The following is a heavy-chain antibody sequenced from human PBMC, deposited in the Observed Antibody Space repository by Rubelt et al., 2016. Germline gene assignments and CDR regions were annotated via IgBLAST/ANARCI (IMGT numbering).Heavy chain of an antibody. CDR2: INPSGGST. V-gene: IGHV1-46*01. CDR3: ARCGSGGSLPTDY. Sequence: MGIINPSGGSTSYAQKFQGRVTMTRDTSTSTVYMELSSLRSEDTAVYYCARCGSGGSLPTDYWGQGTPVTVSS. J-gene: IGHJ4*02. D-gene: IGHD6-19*01.